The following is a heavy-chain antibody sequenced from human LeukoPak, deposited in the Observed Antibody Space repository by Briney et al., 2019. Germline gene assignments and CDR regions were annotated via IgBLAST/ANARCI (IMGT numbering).Heavy chain of an antibody. D-gene: IGHD5-18*01. V-gene: IGHV4-39*07. CDR2: INHSGST. Sequence: SETLSLTCTVSGGSISSSSYYWSWIRQPPGKGLEWIGEINHSGSTNYNPSLKSRVTISVDTSKNQFSLKLSSVTAADTAVYYCARGCSYLSRSFDYWGQGTLVTVSS. CDR1: GGSISSSSYY. CDR3: ARGCSYLSRSFDY. J-gene: IGHJ4*02.